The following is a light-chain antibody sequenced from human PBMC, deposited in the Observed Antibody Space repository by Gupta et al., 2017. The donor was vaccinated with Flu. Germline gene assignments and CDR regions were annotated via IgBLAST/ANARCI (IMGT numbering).Light chain of an antibody. CDR2: GAS. Sequence: EIVLTQSPGTLSLSPGERATLSCRASQNVANNYVAWYQQRPGQAPSLIIFGASSRDMGSTDSFTGSGGGKDFILTSSRLETEDCAVYYGQRDGGSLAFGQGTXVEIK. J-gene: IGKJ1*01. CDR3: QRDGGSLA. CDR1: QNVANNY. V-gene: IGKV3-20*01.